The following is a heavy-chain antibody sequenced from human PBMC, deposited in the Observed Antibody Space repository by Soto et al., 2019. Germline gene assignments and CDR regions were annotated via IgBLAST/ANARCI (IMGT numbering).Heavy chain of an antibody. D-gene: IGHD6-13*01. CDR2: IDYNEINQ. V-gene: IGHV3-33*03. CDR3: AKEIAAAGLGGMDV. Sequence: GGSLRLSCVASGFTFSNYGMHWVRQAPGKGLEWVAGIDYNEINQYYIDPVKGRFTISRDQSKNTLYLQMSSLRAEDTAVYYCAKEIAAAGLGGMDVWGQGTTVTDSS. J-gene: IGHJ6*02. CDR1: GFTFSNYG.